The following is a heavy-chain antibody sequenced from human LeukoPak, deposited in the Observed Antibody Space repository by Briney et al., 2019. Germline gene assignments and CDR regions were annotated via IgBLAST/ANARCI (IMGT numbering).Heavy chain of an antibody. D-gene: IGHD6-6*01. CDR3: ARVMAARREDLNWFDP. CDR1: GGSISSSGSY. V-gene: IGHV4-39*07. J-gene: IGHJ5*02. CDR2: VYYSGNT. Sequence: SETLSLTSTVSGGSISSSGSYWGWIRQPPGKGLEWIGSVYYSGNTYNPSLKSRVTISVDTSKNQFSLNLTSVNAADTAIYYCARVMAARREDLNWFDPWGQGTLVTVSS.